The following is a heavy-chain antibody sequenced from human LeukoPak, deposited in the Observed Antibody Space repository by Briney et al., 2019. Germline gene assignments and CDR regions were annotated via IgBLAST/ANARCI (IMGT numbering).Heavy chain of an antibody. CDR2: ISSDGSST. D-gene: IGHD5-12*01. J-gene: IGHJ4*02. Sequence: PGGSLRLSCAASGFTFSNYWMHWVRQAPGKGLVWVSRISSDGSSTSYADSVKGRFTISRDNAKNTLYLQMISLRAEDTAVYYCARTAYSDYSLGFWGQGTLVTVSS. CDR3: ARTAYSDYSLGF. V-gene: IGHV3-74*01. CDR1: GFTFSNYW.